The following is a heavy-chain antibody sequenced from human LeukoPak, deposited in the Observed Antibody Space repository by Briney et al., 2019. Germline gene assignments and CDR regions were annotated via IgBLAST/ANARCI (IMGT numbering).Heavy chain of an antibody. J-gene: IGHJ3*02. CDR1: GFTFSSYA. V-gene: IGHV3-23*01. CDR2: ISGSGGST. D-gene: IGHD6-19*01. CDR3: AKYRANSGWDTFDI. Sequence: GGSLRLSCAASGFTFSSYAMSWVRQAPGKGLEWVSAISGSGGSTYYADSVKGRFTISRDKYKNTLYLQMDSLRAEDTAVYYCAKYRANSGWDTFDIWGQGTMVTVS.